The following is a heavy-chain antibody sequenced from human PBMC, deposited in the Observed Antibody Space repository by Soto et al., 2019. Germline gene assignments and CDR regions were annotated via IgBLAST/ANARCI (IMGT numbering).Heavy chain of an antibody. CDR3: ARGQRFSDWFDP. CDR1: GGAINSYY. V-gene: IGHV4-4*07. CDR2: IXSXGXX. Sequence: PSETLSLTCTVSGGAINSYYWTWIRQPAGKGLEWIGRIXSXGXXXYXXSLQSRVTMSLDTSKNQFSLRLTSVTAADAAVYYCARGQRFSDWFDPWGQGTLVTVSS. J-gene: IGHJ5*02. D-gene: IGHD3-3*01.